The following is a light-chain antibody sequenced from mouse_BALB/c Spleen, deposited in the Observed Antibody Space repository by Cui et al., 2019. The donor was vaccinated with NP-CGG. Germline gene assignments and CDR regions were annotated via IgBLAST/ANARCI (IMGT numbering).Light chain of an antibody. CDR2: GTN. Sequence: QAVVTQESALTTSPGETVTLTCRSSTGAVTTSNYANWVQEKPDHLFTGLIGGTNNRAPGVPARFSGSLIGDKAALTITGAQTEDEAISFCALLYSNHWVFGGGTKLTVL. J-gene: IGLJ1*01. V-gene: IGLV1*01. CDR3: ALLYSNHWV. CDR1: TGAVTTSNY.